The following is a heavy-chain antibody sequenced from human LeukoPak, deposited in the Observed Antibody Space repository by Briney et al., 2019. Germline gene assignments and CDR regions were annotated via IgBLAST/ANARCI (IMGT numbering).Heavy chain of an antibody. CDR2: IYWNDDK. V-gene: IGHV2-5*08. CDR1: GFSLSTSAMC. Sequence: SGPALVKPTQTLTLTCTFSGFSLSTSAMCVSWIRQPPGKALEWLALIYWNDDKRYSPSLKSRLTISKDTSKNQVVLTMTNMDPVDTATYYCARSYSDYDYFNNWFDPWGQGTLVTVSS. J-gene: IGHJ5*02. CDR3: ARSYSDYDYFNNWFDP. D-gene: IGHD5-12*01.